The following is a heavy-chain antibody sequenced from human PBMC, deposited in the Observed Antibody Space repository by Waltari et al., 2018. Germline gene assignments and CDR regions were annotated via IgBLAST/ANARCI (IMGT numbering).Heavy chain of an antibody. CDR3: ARDPLMYDSNWYPNWFGP. J-gene: IGHJ5*02. CDR1: GFLFTNNA. CDR2: ISADGVST. V-gene: IGHV3-23*01. D-gene: IGHD6-13*01. Sequence: EAHLLESGGGLVQPGGSLRLSCAASGFLFTNNAMSWVRQAPGKELQWVSGISADGVSTYYVDSVKGRFTISRDNSKNTLYLQMNSLRVEDTAVYYCARDPLMYDSNWYPNWFGPWGQGTLVTVSS.